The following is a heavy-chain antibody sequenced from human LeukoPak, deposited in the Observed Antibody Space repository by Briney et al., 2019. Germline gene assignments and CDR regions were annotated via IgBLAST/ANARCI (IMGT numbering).Heavy chain of an antibody. J-gene: IGHJ4*02. CDR3: VRDAPGREGPHY. CDR2: INEDGSKM. Sequence: GGPLRLSCAASGFAFSDYWMNWVRQTPGKGLEWVAHINEDGSKMGYVDPVKGRFTISRDNAKNSLSLQMNSLRAEDTAVYHCVRDAPGREGPHYWGQGTLVTVSS. V-gene: IGHV3-7*01. CDR1: GFAFSDYW.